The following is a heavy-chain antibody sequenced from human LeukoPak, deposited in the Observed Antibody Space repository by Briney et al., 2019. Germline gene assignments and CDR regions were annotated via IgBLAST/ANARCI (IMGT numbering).Heavy chain of an antibody. CDR2: ISGYNGNT. Sequence: GASVKVSCKASGYTFTSYGISWVRQAPGQGLEWMGWISGYNGNTDYAQNLQGRVTMTTDTSTSTAYMELRSLRSDDTAVYYCARSITMVRGRGYMDVWGKGTTVTISS. V-gene: IGHV1-18*01. J-gene: IGHJ6*03. D-gene: IGHD3-10*01. CDR3: ARSITMVRGRGYMDV. CDR1: GYTFTSYG.